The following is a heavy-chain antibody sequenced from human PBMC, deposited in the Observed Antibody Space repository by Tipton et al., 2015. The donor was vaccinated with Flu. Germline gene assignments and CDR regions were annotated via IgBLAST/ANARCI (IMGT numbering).Heavy chain of an antibody. CDR3: ARDQGFGDGLTYDYYALGV. V-gene: IGHV4-38-2*02. D-gene: IGHD3-10*01. CDR1: GDSIGSDYY. J-gene: IGHJ6*02. CDR2: VHQTGST. Sequence: TLSLTCSVSGDSIGSDYYWAWIRQPPGKGLEWIGNVHQTGSTYYNPSLTSRVTIAVDRPRNQFSLKLNSVTAADTAVYYCARDQGFGDGLTYDYYALGVWGQGTTVTVPS.